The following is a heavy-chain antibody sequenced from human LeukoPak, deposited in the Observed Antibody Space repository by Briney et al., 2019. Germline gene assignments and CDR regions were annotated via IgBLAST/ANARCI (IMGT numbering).Heavy chain of an antibody. V-gene: IGHV4-39*01. D-gene: IGHD1-26*01. J-gene: IGHJ6*02. CDR1: GVSISSSSYY. CDR2: IHYSGST. Sequence: SETLSLTCTVSGVSISSSSYYWGWIRQPPGKGLEWIGSIHYSGSTYYNPSLKSRITISVDTSKNQFSLKLRSVTAADTAVYYCARGQVGSYSFYYYYGMDVWGQGTTVTVSS. CDR3: ARGQVGSYSFYYYYGMDV.